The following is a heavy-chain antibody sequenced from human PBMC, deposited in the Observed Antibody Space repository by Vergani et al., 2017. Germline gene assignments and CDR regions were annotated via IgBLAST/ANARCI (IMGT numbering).Heavy chain of an antibody. V-gene: IGHV4-38-2*01. CDR1: GITFKNAW. CDR3: ARQYYDILSSYYLFDY. J-gene: IGHJ4*02. Sequence: VQVVESGGGLIKPGGSLRLSCVVSGITFKNAWINWVRQAPGRGLEWIGTVFHSGTTYYDPSLKSRVTISVDTSKNRFSLRLSSVTAADTAVYYCARQYYDILSSYYLFDYWGQGTLVTVSS. CDR2: VFHSGTT. D-gene: IGHD3-9*01.